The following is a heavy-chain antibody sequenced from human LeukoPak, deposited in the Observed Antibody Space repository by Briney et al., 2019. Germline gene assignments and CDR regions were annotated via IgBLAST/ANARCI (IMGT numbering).Heavy chain of an antibody. CDR2: INHSGST. D-gene: IGHD5-18*01. CDR1: GGSISSSSYY. CDR3: ARTTEGGYTYGYFYYYYMDV. Sequence: SETLSLTCTVSGGSISSSSYYWGWIRQPPGKGLEWIGEINHSGSTNYNPSLKSRVTISVDTSKNQFSLKLSSVTAADTAVYYCARTTEGGYTYGYFYYYYMDVWGKGTTVAISS. V-gene: IGHV4-39*07. J-gene: IGHJ6*03.